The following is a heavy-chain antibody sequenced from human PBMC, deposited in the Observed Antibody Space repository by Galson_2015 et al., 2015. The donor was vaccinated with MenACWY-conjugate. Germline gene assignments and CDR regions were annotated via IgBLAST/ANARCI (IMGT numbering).Heavy chain of an antibody. CDR3: AKTRGASFYFDS. D-gene: IGHD1-26*01. J-gene: IGHJ4*02. V-gene: IGHV3-74*01. CDR1: GFIFNTYW. CDR2: INPGGSST. Sequence: SLRLSCAASGFIFNTYWMHWVRQAPGKGLAWVSRINPGGSSTTDADSVKDRFTISRDHAKNTLYLQMNSLRPEDTAVFYCAKTRGASFYFDSWGQGTLVTVSS.